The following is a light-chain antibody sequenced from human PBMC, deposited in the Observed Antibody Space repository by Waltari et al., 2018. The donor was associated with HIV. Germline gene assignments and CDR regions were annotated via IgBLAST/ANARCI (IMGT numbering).Light chain of an antibody. Sequence: DIQMTQSPSTLSASVGDRVTITCRASRSISSWLAWYQQKPGKAPNLLIYKASSLESGVPSRFNGSGSGTEFTLTISSLQPDDFATYYCQQYHSYPYTFGQGTKLEIK. J-gene: IGKJ2*01. V-gene: IGKV1-5*03. CDR3: QQYHSYPYT. CDR2: KAS. CDR1: RSISSW.